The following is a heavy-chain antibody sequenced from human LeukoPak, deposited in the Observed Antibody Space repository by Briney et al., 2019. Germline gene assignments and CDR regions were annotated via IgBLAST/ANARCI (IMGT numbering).Heavy chain of an antibody. V-gene: IGHV1-2*02. CDR3: ARQGDTSMVSDAFDI. J-gene: IGHJ3*02. CDR2: INPNSGGT. CDR1: GYTFTGLY. D-gene: IGHD5-18*01. Sequence: GASVKVSCKASGYTFTGLYMHWVRQAPGQGLGWMGWINPNSGGTKYAQNFQGRVTMTRDTSMRTAYMEVNRLRSDDTALYYCARQGDTSMVSDAFDIWGQGTMITVSS.